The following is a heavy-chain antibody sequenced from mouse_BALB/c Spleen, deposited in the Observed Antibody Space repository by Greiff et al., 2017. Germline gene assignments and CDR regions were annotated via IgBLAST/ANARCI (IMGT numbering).Heavy chain of an antibody. Sequence: QVQLQQSGAELVRPGASVTLSCKASGYTFTDYEMHWVKQTPVHGLEWIGAIDPETGGTAYNQKFKGKATLTADKSSSTAYMELRSLTSEDSAVYYCTRNYYYVSSYYFDYWGQGTTLTVSS. CDR1: GYTFTDYE. V-gene: IGHV1-15*01. J-gene: IGHJ2*01. CDR3: TRNYYYVSSYYFDY. CDR2: IDPETGGT. D-gene: IGHD1-1*01.